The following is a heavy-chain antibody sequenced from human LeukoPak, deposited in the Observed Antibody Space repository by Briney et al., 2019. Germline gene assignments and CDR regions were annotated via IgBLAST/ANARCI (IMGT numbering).Heavy chain of an antibody. D-gene: IGHD4-23*01. Sequence: GGSLRLSCAASGFTFSSYSMNWVRQAPGKGLEWVSSISSSSSYIYYADSVKGRFTISRDNAKNSLYLQMNSLRAEDTAVYYCARGGPATVVTPLPWWVSPPSDPWGQGTLVTVSS. CDR1: GFTFSSYS. CDR2: ISSSSSYI. V-gene: IGHV3-21*04. J-gene: IGHJ5*02. CDR3: ARGGPATVVTPLPWWVSPPSDP.